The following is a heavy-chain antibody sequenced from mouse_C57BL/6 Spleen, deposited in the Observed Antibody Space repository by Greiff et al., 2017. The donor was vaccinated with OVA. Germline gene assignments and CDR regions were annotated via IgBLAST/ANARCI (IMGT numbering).Heavy chain of an antibody. J-gene: IGHJ2*01. CDR1: GYSITSGYY. CDR3: ARSHYYGSFYFDY. V-gene: IGHV3-6*01. Sequence: ESGPGLVKPSQSLSLTCSVTGYSITSGYYWNWIRQFPGNKLEWMGYISYDGSNNYNPSLKNRISITRDTSKNQFFLKLNSVTTEDTATYYCARSHYYGSFYFDYWGQGTTLTVSS. CDR2: ISYDGSN. D-gene: IGHD1-1*01.